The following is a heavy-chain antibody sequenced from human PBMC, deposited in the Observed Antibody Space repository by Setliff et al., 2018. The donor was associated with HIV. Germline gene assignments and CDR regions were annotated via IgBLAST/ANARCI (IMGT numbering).Heavy chain of an antibody. Sequence: SETLSLTCAVYGQSISGYYWSWIRQTPGKGLEWIGSIYYSGSTYYNPSLKSRVTISVDTSKNQFSLKLSSVTAADAAVYYCARASGGWSPAGGGFDIWGHGTMVTVSS. D-gene: IGHD6-19*01. J-gene: IGHJ3*02. CDR1: GQSISGYY. CDR2: IYYSGST. CDR3: ARASGGWSPAGGGFDI. V-gene: IGHV4-39*01.